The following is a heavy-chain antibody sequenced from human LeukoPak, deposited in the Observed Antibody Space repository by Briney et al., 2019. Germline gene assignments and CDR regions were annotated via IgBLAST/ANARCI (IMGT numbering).Heavy chain of an antibody. J-gene: IGHJ4*02. V-gene: IGHV1-2*02. CDR3: ARGRGARYYDSSGLYYFDS. CDR1: AYTFTDYY. CDR2: INPNSGGT. D-gene: IGHD3-22*01. Sequence: ASLTVSCKASAYTFTDYYMHWVRQAPGQGLEWMGWINPNSGGTKYAQNFQGRVAMTRDTSITTAYMELSSLISDDTAVYYCARGRGARYYDSSGLYYFDSWGQGALVTVSS.